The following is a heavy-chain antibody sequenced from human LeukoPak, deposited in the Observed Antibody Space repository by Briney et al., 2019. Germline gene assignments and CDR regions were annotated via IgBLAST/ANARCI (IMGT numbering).Heavy chain of an antibody. Sequence: SETLSLTCTVSGGSISSYYWSWIRQPPGRGLEYIGYIYFSGSTNYNPSLKSRVTISVDTSKNQFSLKLSSVTAADTAVYYCARDGGKGWLWFDYWGQGTLVTVSS. J-gene: IGHJ4*02. V-gene: IGHV4-59*01. CDR1: GGSISSYY. D-gene: IGHD3-9*01. CDR3: ARDGGKGWLWFDY. CDR2: IYFSGST.